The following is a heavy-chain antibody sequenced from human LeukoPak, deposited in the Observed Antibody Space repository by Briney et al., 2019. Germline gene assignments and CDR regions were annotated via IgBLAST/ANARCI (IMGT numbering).Heavy chain of an antibody. CDR2: IRHDGSSK. Sequence: GGSLRLSCAASGFTFSSCGMHWVRQAPGKGLEWVAFIRHDGSSKHYGDSVKGRFTISRDISKNTLYLQMNSLRVEDTAVYYCAEVASTVTTRYFDYWGQGTLVVVSS. CDR1: GFTFSSCG. J-gene: IGHJ4*02. CDR3: AEVASTVTTRYFDY. D-gene: IGHD4-17*01. V-gene: IGHV3-30*02.